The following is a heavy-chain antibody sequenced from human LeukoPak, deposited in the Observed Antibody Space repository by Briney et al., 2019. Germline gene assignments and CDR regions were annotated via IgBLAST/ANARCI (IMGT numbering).Heavy chain of an antibody. CDR3: ARGKYGSGSYSWFDP. D-gene: IGHD3-10*01. J-gene: IGHJ5*02. CDR1: GYTFTSYY. V-gene: IGHV3-33*01. Sequence: SCKASGYTFTSYYMHWVRQAPGKGLEWVAVIWYDGSNKYYADSVKGRFTIFRDNSKNTLCLRMNSLRAEDTAVYYCARGKYGSGSYSWFDPWGQGTLVSVSS. CDR2: IWYDGSNK.